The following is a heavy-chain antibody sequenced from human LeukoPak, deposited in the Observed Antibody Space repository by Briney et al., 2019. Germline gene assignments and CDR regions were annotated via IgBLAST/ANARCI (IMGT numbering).Heavy chain of an antibody. J-gene: IGHJ5*02. V-gene: IGHV3-23*01. Sequence: QPGGSLRLSCAASGFTFSSYAMSWVRQAPGKGLEWVSAISGSGGSTYYADSVKGRFTISRDNSKNTLYPQMNSLRAEDTAVYYCAKGYDSSGYSAAWFDPWGQGTLVTVSS. CDR3: AKGYDSSGYSAAWFDP. D-gene: IGHD3-22*01. CDR1: GFTFSSYA. CDR2: ISGSGGST.